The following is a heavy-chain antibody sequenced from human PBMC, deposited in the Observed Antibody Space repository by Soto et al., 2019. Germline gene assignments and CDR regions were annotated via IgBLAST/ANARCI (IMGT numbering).Heavy chain of an antibody. J-gene: IGHJ4*02. CDR1: GFTVSSNY. Sequence: GGSLRLSCAASGFTVSSNYMSWVRQAPGKGLEWVSVIYNDGSTYYADSVKGRFAISRDNSKNTVYLQMNSLRVEDTAVYYCGGSGSYYTFDYWGQGTLDTVSS. CDR2: IYNDGST. V-gene: IGHV3-53*01. D-gene: IGHD3-10*01. CDR3: GGSGSYYTFDY.